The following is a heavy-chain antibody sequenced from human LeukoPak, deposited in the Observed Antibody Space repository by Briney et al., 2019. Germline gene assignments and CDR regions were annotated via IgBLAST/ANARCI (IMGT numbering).Heavy chain of an antibody. Sequence: GGSLRLSCTASGFSFSTSWMSWVRQTPGKGLEWVANIKNDGSEEYYVDSVKTRFTISRDNSKNSLYLQLNSLIVEDTAVYYCARLGTSVAGGDHWGQGTLVTVSS. CDR1: GFSFSTSW. D-gene: IGHD6-19*01. V-gene: IGHV3-7*01. J-gene: IGHJ4*02. CDR3: ARLGTSVAGGDH. CDR2: IKNDGSEE.